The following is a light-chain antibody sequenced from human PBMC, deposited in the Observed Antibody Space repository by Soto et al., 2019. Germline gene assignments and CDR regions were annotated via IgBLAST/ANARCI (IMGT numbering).Light chain of an antibody. CDR1: QSINTW. J-gene: IGKJ1*01. V-gene: IGKV1-5*03. CDR3: QQYKTYSRT. CDR2: DGS. Sequence: DIPMTQSPSTLSASVGDRITITCRASQSINTWLAWYQQIPGEAPKLLIYDGSTLERGVPSRFSGSGSGTEFPLTISRLQPEDFATFYCQQYKTYSRTFGQGTTVEVK.